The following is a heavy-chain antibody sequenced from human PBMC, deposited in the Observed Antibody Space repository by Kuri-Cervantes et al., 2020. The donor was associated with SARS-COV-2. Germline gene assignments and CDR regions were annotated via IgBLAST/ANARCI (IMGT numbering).Heavy chain of an antibody. Sequence: GESLKISCVASGFNFSTTDMHRVRQAPGKGLEWVTFMSSDGKNKKCMASGKGRFTISRDNSQNTLHLQMKSLRDEDTAIYYCAKDRAGVHDFWGQGTLVTVSS. CDR3: AKDRAGVHDF. J-gene: IGHJ4*02. CDR1: GFNFSTTD. CDR2: MSSDGKNK. V-gene: IGHV3-30*18. D-gene: IGHD2-8*01.